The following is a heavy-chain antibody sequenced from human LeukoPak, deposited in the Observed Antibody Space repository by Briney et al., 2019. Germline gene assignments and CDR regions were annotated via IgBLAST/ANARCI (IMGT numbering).Heavy chain of an antibody. Sequence: GGSLRLSCAASGFTFDDYGMSWVRQAPGKGLEWVSGINWNGGSTGYADSVKGRFTISRDNAKNSLYLQMNSLRAVDTALYYCASDGAYDSSGYNFDYWGQGTLVTVSS. J-gene: IGHJ4*02. CDR3: ASDGAYDSSGYNFDY. D-gene: IGHD3-22*01. CDR2: INWNGGST. CDR1: GFTFDDYG. V-gene: IGHV3-20*04.